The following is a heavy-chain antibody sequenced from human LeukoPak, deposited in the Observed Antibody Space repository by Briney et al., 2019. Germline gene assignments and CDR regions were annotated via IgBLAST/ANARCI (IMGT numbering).Heavy chain of an antibody. CDR3: ARDDYGDLQYFEN. D-gene: IGHD4-17*01. CDR2: INPNDGGT. J-gene: IGHJ4*02. CDR1: GYTFTKNF. Sequence: ASVKVSCKASGYTFTKNFLHWVRQAPRQGLEWMGWINPNDGGTLYAQKFQGRVTMTTDTSIATAYMEMSTLTSDDTAVYYCARDDYGDLQYFENWGQGTLVTVSS. V-gene: IGHV1-2*02.